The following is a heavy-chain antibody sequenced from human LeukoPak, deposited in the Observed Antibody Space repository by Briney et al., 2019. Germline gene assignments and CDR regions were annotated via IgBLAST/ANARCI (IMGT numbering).Heavy chain of an antibody. D-gene: IGHD6-19*01. CDR2: ISYDGSNK. CDR1: GFTFSSYS. Sequence: GRSLRLSCAASGFTFSSYSMHWVRQAPGKGLEWVAVISYDGSNKYYADSVKGRFTISRDNSKNTLYLQMNSLRAEDTAVYYCAKAEPQQWLVQDYWGQGTLVTVSS. V-gene: IGHV3-30*18. CDR3: AKAEPQQWLVQDY. J-gene: IGHJ4*02.